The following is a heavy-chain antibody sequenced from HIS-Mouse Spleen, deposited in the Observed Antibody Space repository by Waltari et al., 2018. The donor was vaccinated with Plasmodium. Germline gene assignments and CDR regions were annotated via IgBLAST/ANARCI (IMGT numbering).Heavy chain of an antibody. J-gene: IGHJ1*01. V-gene: IGHV1-2*02. CDR3: ARVLGYKAAAGTFVEYFQH. D-gene: IGHD6-13*01. Sequence: QVQLVQSGAEVKKPGASVKVSCKASGYTFTGHYMHWVRQAPGQGLEWMGWINPNRGGTNTAQKCQGRVTRTRDTSNSTAYMELSRLISDDTAVYYCARVLGYKAAAGTFVEYFQHWGQGTLVTVSS. CDR1: GYTFTGHY. CDR2: INPNRGGT.